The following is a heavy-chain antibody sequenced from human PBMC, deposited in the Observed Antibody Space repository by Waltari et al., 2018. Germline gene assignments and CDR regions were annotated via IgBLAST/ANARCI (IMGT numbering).Heavy chain of an antibody. CDR3: AADGWFGETDGEYYYYGMDV. CDR2: ICVGSGNT. J-gene: IGHJ6*02. CDR1: GFTFTSSA. D-gene: IGHD3-10*01. V-gene: IGHV1-58*02. Sequence: QMQLVQSGPEVKKPGTSVKVSCKASGFTFTSSAMQWVRQARGQRLEWIGWICVGSGNTNYAKKFQERVTITRDMSTSTAYMELSSLRSEDTAVYYCAADGWFGETDGEYYYYGMDVWGQGTTVTVSS.